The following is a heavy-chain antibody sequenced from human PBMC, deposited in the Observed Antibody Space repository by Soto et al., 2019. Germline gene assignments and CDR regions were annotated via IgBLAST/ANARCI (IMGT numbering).Heavy chain of an antibody. J-gene: IGHJ3*02. CDR3: AQGHEGVIHSQFDI. D-gene: IGHD2-8*01. V-gene: IGHV3-30*18. CDR2: ISSDGKTE. CDR1: GFTLSNFG. Sequence: QVQLVESGGGVIQPGGSLRLSCGASGFTLSNFGVHWVRQAPGKGPEWVGAISSDGKTESYGASVRGRFTVSRDNSQNRVFLQMNSLRSVDTGVYYCAQGHEGVIHSQFDIWGQGTMVTVSS.